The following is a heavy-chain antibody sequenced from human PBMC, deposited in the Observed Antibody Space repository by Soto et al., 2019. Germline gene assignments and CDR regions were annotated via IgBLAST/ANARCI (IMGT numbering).Heavy chain of an antibody. J-gene: IGHJ6*02. CDR1: GGTFSSYA. Sequence: SVKVSCKASGGTFSSYAISWVRQAPGQGLEWMGGIIPIFGTANYAQKFQGRVTITADESTSTAYMELSSLRSEDTAVYYCARSNDFWSGPMDVCGQGTTVTVYS. V-gene: IGHV1-69*13. CDR3: ARSNDFWSGPMDV. D-gene: IGHD3-3*01. CDR2: IIPIFGTA.